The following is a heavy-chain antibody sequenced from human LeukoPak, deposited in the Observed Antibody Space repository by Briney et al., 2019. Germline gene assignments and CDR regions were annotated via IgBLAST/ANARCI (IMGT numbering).Heavy chain of an antibody. CDR2: IIPIFGTA. CDR1: GGTFSSYA. Sequence: SVKVSCKASGGTFSSYAIIWVRQAPGQGLEWMGGIIPIFGTANYAQKFQGRVTITTDESTSTAYMELSSLRSEDTAVYYCARSLVEYSHSSGSYYLDYWGQGTLVTVSS. CDR3: ARSLVEYSHSSGSYYLDY. J-gene: IGHJ4*02. D-gene: IGHD6-6*01. V-gene: IGHV1-69*05.